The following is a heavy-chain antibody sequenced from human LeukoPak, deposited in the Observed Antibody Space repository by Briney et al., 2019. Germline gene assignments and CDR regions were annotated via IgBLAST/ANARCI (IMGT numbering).Heavy chain of an antibody. CDR1: GFTFSSYW. J-gene: IGHJ6*03. D-gene: IGHD3-9*01. CDR3: ARKGWLQYYYHYMDV. CDR2: IKQDGSEK. Sequence: PGGSLRLSCAASGFTFSSYWMSWVRQAPGKGLEWVANIKQDGSEKYYVDSVKGRFTISRDNAKNSLYLQMNSLRAEDTAVYYCARKGWLQYYYHYMDVWGKGTTVTVSS. V-gene: IGHV3-7*01.